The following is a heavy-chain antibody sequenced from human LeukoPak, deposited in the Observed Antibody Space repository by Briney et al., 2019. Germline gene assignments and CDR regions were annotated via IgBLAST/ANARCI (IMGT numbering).Heavy chain of an antibody. J-gene: IGHJ3*02. Sequence: GGSLRLSCAASGFTFSSYSMNWVRQAPGKGLEWVSSISSSSSYIYYADSVKGRFTISRDNAKNSLYLQMNSLRAEDTAVYYCASGCYYDSSGSNAFDIWGQGTMVTVSS. D-gene: IGHD3-22*01. CDR2: ISSSSSYI. CDR1: GFTFSSYS. CDR3: ASGCYYDSSGSNAFDI. V-gene: IGHV3-21*01.